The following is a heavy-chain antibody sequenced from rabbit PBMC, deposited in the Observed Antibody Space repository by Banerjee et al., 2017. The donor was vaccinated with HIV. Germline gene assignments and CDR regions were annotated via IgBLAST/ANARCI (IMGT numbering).Heavy chain of an antibody. Sequence: QEQLVESGGGLVKPEGSLTLTCTASGFSFSKNYVMCWVRQAPGKGLEWIACIGSSSGNTYYASWAKGRFTNSKTSSTTVTLQMTSLTAADTATYFCAREWLTSYGSSGWGNRLDLWGQGTLVTVS. CDR1: GFSFSKNYV. D-gene: IGHD4-1*01. CDR3: AREWLTSYGSSGWGNRLDL. V-gene: IGHV1S45*01. J-gene: IGHJ3*01. CDR2: IGSSSGNT.